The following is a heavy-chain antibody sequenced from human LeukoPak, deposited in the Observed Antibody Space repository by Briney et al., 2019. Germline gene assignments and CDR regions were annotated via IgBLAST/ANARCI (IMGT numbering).Heavy chain of an antibody. CDR2: IRYDANND. CDR3: AKGGGSTWYSFDS. J-gene: IGHJ4*02. D-gene: IGHD6-13*01. CDR1: GFTFSSYG. V-gene: IGHV3-30*02. Sequence: GGSLRLSCAASGFTFSSYGMHWVRQAPGKGLEWEAFIRYDANNDYYTDSVKGRFTISRDNSKNTLYLQMNSLRAEDTALYYCAKGGGSTWYSFDSWGQGTLVTVSS.